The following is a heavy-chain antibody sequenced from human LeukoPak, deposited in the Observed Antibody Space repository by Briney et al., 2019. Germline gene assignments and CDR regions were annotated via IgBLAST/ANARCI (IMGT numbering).Heavy chain of an antibody. V-gene: IGHV1-8*01. CDR3: ARDSYYYGSGSYYNLFDY. CDR1: GYTFTSYD. CDR2: MNPNSGNT. D-gene: IGHD3-10*01. J-gene: IGHJ4*02. Sequence: ASVKVSCKASGYTFTSYDINWVRQATGQGLEWMGWMNPNSGNTDYAQKFQGRVTMTRDTSISTAYMELSRLRSDDTAVYYCARDSYYYGSGSYYNLFDYWGQGTLVTVSS.